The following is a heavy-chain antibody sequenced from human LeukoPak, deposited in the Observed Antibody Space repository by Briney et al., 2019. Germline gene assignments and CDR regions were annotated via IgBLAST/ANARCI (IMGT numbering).Heavy chain of an antibody. CDR1: GGSISSGGYY. CDR3: ARSSYYYDSSGASPVFDY. D-gene: IGHD3-22*01. J-gene: IGHJ4*02. V-gene: IGHV4-39*01. CDR2: IYYSGST. Sequence: SQTLSLTCTVSGGSISSGGYYWGWIRQPPGKGLEWIGSIYYSGSTYYNPSLKSRVTISVDTSKNQFSLKLSSVTAADTAVYYCARSSYYYDSSGASPVFDYWGQGTLVTVSS.